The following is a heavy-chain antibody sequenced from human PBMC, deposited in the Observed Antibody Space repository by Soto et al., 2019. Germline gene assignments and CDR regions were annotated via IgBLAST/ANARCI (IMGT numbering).Heavy chain of an antibody. D-gene: IGHD1-26*01. J-gene: IGHJ5*02. CDR1: GGSISSSSYY. CDR2: IYYSGST. Sequence: QLQLQESGPGLVKPSETLSLTCTVSGGSISSSSYYWGWIRQPPGKGLEWIGSIYYSGSTYYNPSLKSRVTISVDTSKNQFSLKLSSVTAADTAVYYCARQRYSGSYPTTSNLWFDPWGQGTLVTVSS. V-gene: IGHV4-39*01. CDR3: ARQRYSGSYPTTSNLWFDP.